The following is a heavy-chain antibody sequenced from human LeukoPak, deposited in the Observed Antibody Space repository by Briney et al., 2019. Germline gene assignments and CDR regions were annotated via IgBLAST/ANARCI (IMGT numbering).Heavy chain of an antibody. V-gene: IGHV3-30*04. CDR3: ARETPRYGG. Sequence: PGRSLRLSCAASGFTFSAYVMHWVRQAPGKGLEWVAVISYDGSNKYYADSVKGRFTISRDNSKNTLYLQMNSLRAEDTAVYYCARETPRYGGWGQGTLVTVSS. CDR2: ISYDGSNK. CDR1: GFTFSAYV. D-gene: IGHD4-23*01. J-gene: IGHJ4*02.